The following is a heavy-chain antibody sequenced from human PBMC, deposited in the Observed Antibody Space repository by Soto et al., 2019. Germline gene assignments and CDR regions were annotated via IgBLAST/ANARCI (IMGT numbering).Heavy chain of an antibody. J-gene: IGHJ4*02. CDR1: GGSISSSSYY. CDR2: IYYSGST. CDR3: ATHSVDRRSDYGSGSYIPDY. V-gene: IGHV4-39*01. Sequence: PSETLSLTCTVSGGSISSSSYYWGWIRQPPGKGLEWIGSIYYSGSTYYNPSLKSRVTISVDTSKNQFSLKLSSVTAADTAVYYCATHSVDRRSDYGSGSYIPDYWGQGTLVTVSS. D-gene: IGHD3-10*01.